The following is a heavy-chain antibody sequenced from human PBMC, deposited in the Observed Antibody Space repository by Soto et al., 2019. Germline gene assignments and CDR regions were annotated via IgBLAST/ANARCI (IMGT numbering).Heavy chain of an antibody. CDR1: GFSLTTSGVG. V-gene: IGHV2-5*02. Sequence: QITLKESGPTVVKPTETLTLTCTFSGFSLTTSGVGVGWVGQSPGKAPEWLALIYWDDDKRYSTSLKSRLTITKDNSKNQVVLTMANVDPADTATYYCAYRVLRTVFGLVTTTAIYFDFWGQGTPVVVSS. D-gene: IGHD3-3*01. J-gene: IGHJ4*02. CDR2: IYWDDDK. CDR3: AYRVLRTVFGLVTTTAIYFDF.